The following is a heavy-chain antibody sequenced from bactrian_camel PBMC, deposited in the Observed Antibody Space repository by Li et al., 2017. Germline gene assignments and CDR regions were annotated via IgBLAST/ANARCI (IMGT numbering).Heavy chain of an antibody. CDR2: INDGGGSA. CDR3: ATSLSNAYCEGSWNAFSRYTY. Sequence: QLVESGGGSVQTGGSLTLSCAASGLTLSTNSMGWIRQAPGKELEWLSTINDGGGSAYYGDYVKGRFTISRDNAKNTLYLQLNSLKPEDTAMYYCATSLSNAYCEGSWNAFSRYTYWGQGTQVTVS. V-gene: IGHV3S28*01. CDR1: GLTLSTNS. J-gene: IGHJ4*01. D-gene: IGHD1*01.